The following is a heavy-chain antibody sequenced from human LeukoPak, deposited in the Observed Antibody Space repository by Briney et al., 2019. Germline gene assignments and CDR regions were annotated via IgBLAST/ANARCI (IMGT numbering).Heavy chain of an antibody. J-gene: IGHJ4*02. CDR3: ARDSVDGSGTYYKDSPGY. V-gene: IGHV1-18*01. CDR1: GYTFNNYG. D-gene: IGHD3-10*01. Sequence: ASVTVSCKASGYTFNNYGISWVRQAPGQGLEWMGWISAYNGNTGIEQNLRGRLIMTTDTSTSTAYMELRSLRSDDTAVYYCARDSVDGSGTYYKDSPGYWGEGTLVSVFS. CDR2: ISAYNGNT.